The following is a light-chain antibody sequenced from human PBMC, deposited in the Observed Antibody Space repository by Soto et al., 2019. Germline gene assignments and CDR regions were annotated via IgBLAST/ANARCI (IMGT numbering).Light chain of an antibody. CDR1: KLRDKF. Sequence: SYELTQTPSVSVSPGQTATITCSGDKLRDKFVTWYQQRPGQSPDLVIYQNNKRPSGIPERFSGSKSENTATLTISGTQAMDEIASYCQAWDSVTANVVFGGGTKVTVL. CDR2: QNN. J-gene: IGLJ2*01. V-gene: IGLV3-1*01. CDR3: QAWDSVTANVV.